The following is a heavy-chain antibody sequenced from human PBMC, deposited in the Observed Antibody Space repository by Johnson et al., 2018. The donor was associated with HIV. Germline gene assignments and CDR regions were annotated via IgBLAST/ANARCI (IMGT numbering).Heavy chain of an antibody. CDR2: INLDGRQP. D-gene: IGHD2-15*01. Sequence: VPLVESGGGLVQPGGSLRLSCAASGFTFSSFWMTWVRQAPGKGLEWVATINLDGRQPYFLDSVQGRFTISRDNSKNTLYLQMNSLRAEDTAVYYCALGGSWYAFDIWGQGTMVTVSS. CDR1: GFTFSSFW. V-gene: IGHV3-7*03. CDR3: ALGGSWYAFDI. J-gene: IGHJ3*02.